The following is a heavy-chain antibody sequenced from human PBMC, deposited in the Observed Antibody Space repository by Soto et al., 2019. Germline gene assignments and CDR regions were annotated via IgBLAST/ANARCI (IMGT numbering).Heavy chain of an antibody. J-gene: IGHJ6*02. CDR1: GYTFTGYY. CDR3: ARGASIVVVPDKYYYGMDV. CDR2: INPNSGGT. V-gene: IGHV1-2*04. Sequence: QVRLVQSGAEVKKPGASVKVSCKASGYTFTGYYMHWVRQAPGQGLEWMGWINPNSGGTNYAQKFQGWVTMTRDTSISTAYMELSRLRSDDTAVYYCARGASIVVVPDKYYYGMDVWGQGTTVTVSS. D-gene: IGHD2-2*01.